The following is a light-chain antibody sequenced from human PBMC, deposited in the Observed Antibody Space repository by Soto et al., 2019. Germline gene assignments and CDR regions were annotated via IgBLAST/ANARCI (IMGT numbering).Light chain of an antibody. J-gene: IGKJ1*01. Sequence: EIVVTQSPATLSLSPGERATLSCRASQSVSRNLSWYQHRPGQAPRLLIYGASTRATGIPLRFSGSGSETEFTLSISSLQSEDFAVYYCQQYKNWPRTFGQGTKVDIK. CDR3: QQYKNWPRT. CDR1: QSVSRN. V-gene: IGKV3-15*01. CDR2: GAS.